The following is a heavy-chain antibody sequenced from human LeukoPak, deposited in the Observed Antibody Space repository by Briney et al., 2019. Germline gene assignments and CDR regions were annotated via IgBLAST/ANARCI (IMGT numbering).Heavy chain of an antibody. CDR1: GFTFDDFG. J-gene: IGHJ4*02. Sequence: GGSLRLSCGASGFTFDDFGMSWVRQAPGKGLEWVSGVNWNGRSTGYADSVKGRFTISRDNAKNTLHLQMNSLRAEDTALYYCARREYTAFGYWGRGTLVTVSS. D-gene: IGHD6-6*01. V-gene: IGHV3-20*04. CDR2: VNWNGRST. CDR3: ARREYTAFGY.